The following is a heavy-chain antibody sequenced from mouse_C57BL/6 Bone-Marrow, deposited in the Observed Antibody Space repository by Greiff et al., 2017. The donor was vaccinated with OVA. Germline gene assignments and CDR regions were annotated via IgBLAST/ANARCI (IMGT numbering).Heavy chain of an antibody. CDR1: GYTFTSYW. D-gene: IGHD2-4*01. J-gene: IGHJ2*01. Sequence: QVQLQQPGAELVKPGASVKMSCKASGYTFTSYWITWVKQRPGQGLEWIGDIYPGSGSTNYNEKFKSKATLTVYTSSSTAYMQLSSLTSEDSAVYYCARGIYYDYDEYYFDYWGQGTTLTVSS. CDR2: IYPGSGST. V-gene: IGHV1-55*01. CDR3: ARGIYYDYDEYYFDY.